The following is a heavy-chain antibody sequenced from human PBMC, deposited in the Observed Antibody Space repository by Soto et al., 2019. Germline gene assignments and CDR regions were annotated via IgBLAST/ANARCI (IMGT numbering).Heavy chain of an antibody. CDR1: GGSISSYY. CDR2: MYTSGTT. Sequence: PSETLSLTCTVSGGSISSYYWSWIRQPAGKGLEWIGRMYTSGTTYYNPSLKGRVTISVDTSKNQFSLKLSSVTAADSAVFFCVRHQRYSSGWYIDYWGQGTPVTVSS. CDR3: VRHQRYSSGWYIDY. D-gene: IGHD6-19*01. V-gene: IGHV4-4*07. J-gene: IGHJ4*02.